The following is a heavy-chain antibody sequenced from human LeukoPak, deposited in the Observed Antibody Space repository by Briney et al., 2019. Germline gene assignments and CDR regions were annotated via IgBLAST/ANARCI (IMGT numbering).Heavy chain of an antibody. D-gene: IGHD6-19*01. Sequence: APVKVSCKASGYTFANYGISWGREAPGQGLEWLGWSTPYNGNTKYAQKVQGRVTMTTDTSTNTAYMELTTLRSDDTAVYYCARDVGGSIRGAVAGWDYWGQGTPVTVSS. J-gene: IGHJ4*02. CDR3: ARDVGGSIRGAVAGWDY. CDR2: STPYNGNT. CDR1: GYTFANYG. V-gene: IGHV1-18*01.